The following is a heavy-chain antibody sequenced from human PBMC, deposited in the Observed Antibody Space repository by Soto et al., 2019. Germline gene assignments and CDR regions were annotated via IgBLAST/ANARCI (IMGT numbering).Heavy chain of an antibody. V-gene: IGHV1-8*01. CDR3: ARALGSSWGPGWCAP. Sequence: ASVKVSCKASGYTFTSYDINWVRQATGQGLEWMGWMNPNSGNTGYAQKFQGRVTMTRNTSISTAYMELSSLRSEDTAVYYCARALGSSWGPGWCAPWGQGTLVTVSS. J-gene: IGHJ5*02. CDR1: GYTFTSYD. D-gene: IGHD6-13*01. CDR2: MNPNSGNT.